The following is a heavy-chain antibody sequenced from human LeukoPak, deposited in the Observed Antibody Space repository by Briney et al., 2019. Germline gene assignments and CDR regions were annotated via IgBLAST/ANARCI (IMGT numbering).Heavy chain of an antibody. CDR3: AKGEYNWNSNAFDI. J-gene: IGHJ3*02. CDR2: IKQDGSDK. V-gene: IGHV3-7*03. Sequence: GGSLRLSCVASGFTFNKYWMSWVRQAPGKGLEWVANIKQDGSDKSYLDSVKGRFTISRDNAKNSLYLQMNSLRAEDTAIYYCAKGEYNWNSNAFDIWGQGTMVTVSS. CDR1: GFTFNKYW. D-gene: IGHD1-1*01.